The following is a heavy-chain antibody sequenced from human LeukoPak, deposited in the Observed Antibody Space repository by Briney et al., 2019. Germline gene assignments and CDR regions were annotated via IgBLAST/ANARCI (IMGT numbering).Heavy chain of an antibody. V-gene: IGHV3-11*04. CDR2: ISSSGSTI. J-gene: IGHJ2*01. CDR3: VGGPGWFFDL. CDR1: GFTFSDYY. Sequence: SGGSLRLSCAASGFTFSDYYMSWIRQAPGKGLEWVSYISSSGSTIYYADSVKGRLTISRDNAKNSLYLQMNALKAEDTAVYHCVGGPGWFFDLWGRGTLVTVSS.